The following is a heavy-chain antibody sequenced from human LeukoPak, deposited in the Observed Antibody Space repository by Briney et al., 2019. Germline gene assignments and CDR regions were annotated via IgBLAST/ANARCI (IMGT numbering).Heavy chain of an antibody. CDR3: ASFPKYYYDSSGRRAFDI. CDR2: INHSGST. J-gene: IGHJ3*02. CDR1: GGSFSGYY. V-gene: IGHV4-34*01. D-gene: IGHD3-22*01. Sequence: SETLSLTCAVYGGSFSGYYWSWIRQPPGKGLEWIGEINHSGSTNYNPSLKSRVTISVDTSKNQFSLKLSSVTAADTAVYYCASFPKYYYDSSGRRAFDIWGQGTMVTVSS.